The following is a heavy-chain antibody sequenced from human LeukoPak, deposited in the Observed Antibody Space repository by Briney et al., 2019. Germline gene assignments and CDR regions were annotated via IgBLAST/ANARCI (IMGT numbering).Heavy chain of an antibody. Sequence: GGSLRLSCATCGFTFTSAWMSWVRQAPGKGLEWVGRIKSKAIGGTTDYATPVKGRFTISRDDSKNTAYLQMNSLKTEDTAVYYCSTSWSDFGYWGQGTLVTVSS. J-gene: IGHJ4*02. CDR1: GFTFTSAW. V-gene: IGHV3-15*01. CDR2: IKSKAIGGTT. CDR3: STSWSDFGY. D-gene: IGHD2-2*01.